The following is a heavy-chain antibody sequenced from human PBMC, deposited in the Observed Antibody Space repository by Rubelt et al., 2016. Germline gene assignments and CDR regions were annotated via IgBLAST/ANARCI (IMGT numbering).Heavy chain of an antibody. CDR3: ARVAAARPAFDY. Sequence: QVQLQQWGAGLLKPSETLSLTCAVYGGSFSGYYWSWIRQPPGKGLEWIGEINHSGSTNYNPSLKSRVTISVDTSKNQFSLKLSSVTAADTAVYYCARVAAARPAFDYWGQGTLVTVSS. CDR2: INHSGST. J-gene: IGHJ4*02. CDR1: GGSFSGYY. D-gene: IGHD6-6*01. V-gene: IGHV4-34*01.